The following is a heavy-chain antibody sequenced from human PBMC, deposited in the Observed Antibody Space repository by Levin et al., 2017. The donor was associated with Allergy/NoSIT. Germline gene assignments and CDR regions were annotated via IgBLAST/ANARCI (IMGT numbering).Heavy chain of an antibody. V-gene: IGHV3-30*18. Sequence: GESLKISCAASGFTFSSYGMHWVRQAPGKGLEWVAVISYDGSNKYYADSVKGRFTISRDNSKNTLYLQMNSLRAEDTAVYYCAKGEGDDSTMYYWGQGTLVTVSS. J-gene: IGHJ4*02. D-gene: IGHD3-16*01. CDR1: GFTFSSYG. CDR3: AKGEGDDSTMYY. CDR2: ISYDGSNK.